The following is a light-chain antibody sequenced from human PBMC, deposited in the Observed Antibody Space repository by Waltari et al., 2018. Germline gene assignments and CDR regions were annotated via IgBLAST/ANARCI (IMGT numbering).Light chain of an antibody. J-gene: IGLJ2*01. Sequence: QSALTQPASVSESPGLSLTISCTGTSSNGGGYNYVSWYQQHPCKAPKLMIYEVSNRPSGVSNRFSGSMSGNTASLTTSGIQAEDEADYYCSSYTSSSTLVFGGGTKLTAL. CDR3: SSYTSSSTLV. CDR1: SSNGGGYNY. V-gene: IGLV2-14*01. CDR2: EVS.